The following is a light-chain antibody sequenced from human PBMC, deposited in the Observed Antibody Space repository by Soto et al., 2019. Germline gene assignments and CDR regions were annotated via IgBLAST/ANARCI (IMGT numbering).Light chain of an antibody. Sequence: QSVLTQPPSVSAAPGQKVTISCSGSSSNIGNNYVSWYQQFPGTAPNLLIYDNNKRPSGIPDRFSGSKSGTSATLGITGLQTGDEADYYCATWDSSLSAYVFGTGTKVTVL. V-gene: IGLV1-51*01. CDR3: ATWDSSLSAYV. J-gene: IGLJ1*01. CDR2: DNN. CDR1: SSNIGNNY.